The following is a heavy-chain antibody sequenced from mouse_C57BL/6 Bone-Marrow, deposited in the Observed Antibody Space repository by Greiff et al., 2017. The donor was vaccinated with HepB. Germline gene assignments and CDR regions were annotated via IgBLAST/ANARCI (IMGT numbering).Heavy chain of an antibody. CDR2: ILPGSGST. CDR3: ARIRYYYGSSYDWYFDV. CDR1: GYTFTGYW. J-gene: IGHJ1*03. Sequence: QVQLQQSGAELMKPGASVKLSCKATGYTFTGYWIEWVKQRPGHGLEWIGEILPGSGSTNYNEKFKGKATFTADTSSNTAYMQRSSLTTEDSAIYYCARIRYYYGSSYDWYFDVWGTGTTVTVSS. D-gene: IGHD1-1*01. V-gene: IGHV1-9*01.